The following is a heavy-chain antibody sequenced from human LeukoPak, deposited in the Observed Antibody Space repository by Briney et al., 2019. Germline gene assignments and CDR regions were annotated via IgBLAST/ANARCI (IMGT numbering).Heavy chain of an antibody. Sequence: GASVTVSCKVSGSTFTELSIHWVRQAPGKGLQWVGSFDLEDGETFYEEKFEGRVTMTEDSSTDTAYMELRTLRTEDTAMYYCASQQGGSFAFDHWGQGTQVTVSS. CDR1: GSTFTELS. J-gene: IGHJ4*02. CDR2: FDLEDGET. D-gene: IGHD1-26*01. CDR3: ASQQGGSFAFDH. V-gene: IGHV1-24*01.